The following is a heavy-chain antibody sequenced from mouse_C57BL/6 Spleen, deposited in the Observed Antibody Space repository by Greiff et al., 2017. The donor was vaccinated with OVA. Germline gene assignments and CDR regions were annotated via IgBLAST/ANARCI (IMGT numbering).Heavy chain of an antibody. J-gene: IGHJ2*01. CDR1: GFTFSSYT. V-gene: IGHV5-9*01. CDR2: ISGGGGNT. Sequence: EVMLVESGGGLVKPGGSLKLSCAASGFTFSSYTMSWVRQTPEKRLEWVATISGGGGNTYYPDSVKGRFTISRDNAKNTLYLQMSSLRSEDTALYYCARRTVYFDYWGQGTTLTVSS. CDR3: ARRTVYFDY. D-gene: IGHD4-1*01.